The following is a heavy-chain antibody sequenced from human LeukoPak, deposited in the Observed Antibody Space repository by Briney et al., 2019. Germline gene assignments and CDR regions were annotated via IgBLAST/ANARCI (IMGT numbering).Heavy chain of an antibody. Sequence: GASVKVSCKASGGTFSSYAISWVRQAPGQGLEWMGRIIPILGIANYAQKFQGGVTITADKSTSTAYMELSSLRSEDTAVYYCARATCSGGSCYHYYYYYYGMDVWGQGTTVTVSS. CDR1: GGTFSSYA. CDR2: IIPILGIA. D-gene: IGHD2-15*01. V-gene: IGHV1-69*04. J-gene: IGHJ6*02. CDR3: ARATCSGGSCYHYYYYYYGMDV.